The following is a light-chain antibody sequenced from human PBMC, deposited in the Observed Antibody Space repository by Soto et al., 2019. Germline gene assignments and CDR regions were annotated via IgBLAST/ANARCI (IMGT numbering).Light chain of an antibody. Sequence: QSVLTQPAPVSGSPGQSITISCTGTSSDVGGYNYVSWYQQHPDKAPKLMIYDVSNRPSGVSYRFSGSKSGNTASLTISGLQAEDEADYYCSSYTSTSTVIFGGGTKLTVL. J-gene: IGLJ2*01. CDR1: SSDVGGYNY. CDR3: SSYTSTSTVI. V-gene: IGLV2-14*01. CDR2: DVS.